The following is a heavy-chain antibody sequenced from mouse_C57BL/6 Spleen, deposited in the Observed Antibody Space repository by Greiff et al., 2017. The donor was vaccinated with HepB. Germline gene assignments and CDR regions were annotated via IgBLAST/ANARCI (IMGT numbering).Heavy chain of an antibody. J-gene: IGHJ2*01. CDR1: GFTFSSYG. V-gene: IGHV5-6*01. D-gene: IGHD2-1*01. CDR2: ISSGGSYT. Sequence: EVQVVESGGDLVKPGGSLKLSCAASGFTFSSYGMSWVRQTPDKRLEWVATISSGGSYTYYPDSVKGRFTISRDNAKNTLYLQMSSLKSEDTAMYYCASHGNYGGYYFDYWGQGTTLTVSS. CDR3: ASHGNYGGYYFDY.